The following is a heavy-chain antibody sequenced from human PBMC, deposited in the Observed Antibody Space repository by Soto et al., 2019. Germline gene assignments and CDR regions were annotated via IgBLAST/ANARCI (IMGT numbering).Heavy chain of an antibody. D-gene: IGHD3-22*01. CDR1: GFTFSSYA. V-gene: IGHV3-30-3*01. CDR2: ISYDGSNK. CDR3: ARDVVREYYYDSSGSPSDAFDI. J-gene: IGHJ3*02. Sequence: PGGSLRLSCAASGFTFSSYAMHWVRQAPGKGLEWVAVISYDGSNKYYVDSVKGRFTISRDNSKNTLYLQMNSLRAEDTAVYYCARDVVREYYYDSSGSPSDAFDIWGQGTMVTVSS.